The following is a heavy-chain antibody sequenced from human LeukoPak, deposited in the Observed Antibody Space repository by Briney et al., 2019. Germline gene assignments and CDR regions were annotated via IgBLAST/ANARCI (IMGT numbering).Heavy chain of an antibody. D-gene: IGHD2-2*01. CDR1: GFTVSSNY. Sequence: LAGGSLRLSCAASGFTVSSNYMSWVRQAPGKGLEWVSVIYSGGSTYYADSVKGRFTISRDNSKNTLYLQMNSLRAEDTAVYYCARGGCSSTSCALSPWGQGTLVTVSS. CDR2: IYSGGST. CDR3: ARGGCSSTSCALSP. J-gene: IGHJ5*02. V-gene: IGHV3-53*01.